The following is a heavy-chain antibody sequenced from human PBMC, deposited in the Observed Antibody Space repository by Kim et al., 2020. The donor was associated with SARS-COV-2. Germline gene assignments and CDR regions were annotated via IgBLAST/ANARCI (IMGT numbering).Heavy chain of an antibody. CDR1: GFTFSDYY. D-gene: IGHD6-13*01. Sequence: GGSLRLSCAASGFTFSDYYMSWIRQAPGKGLEWVSYISSSSSYTNYADSVKGRFTISRDNAKNSLYLQMNSLRAEDTAVYYCARVFREQQLDVDYWGQGTLVTVSS. V-gene: IGHV3-11*05. CDR2: ISSSSSYT. CDR3: ARVFREQQLDVDY. J-gene: IGHJ4*02.